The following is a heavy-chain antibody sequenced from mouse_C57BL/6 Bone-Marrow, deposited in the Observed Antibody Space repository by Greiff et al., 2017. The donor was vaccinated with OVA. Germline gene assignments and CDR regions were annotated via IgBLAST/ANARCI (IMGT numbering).Heavy chain of an antibody. Sequence: EVQLQQSGAELVRPGASVKLSCTASGFNIKDDYMHWVKQRPEQGLEWIGWIDPENGDTEYASKFQGKATITADTSSNTAYLQLSSLTSEDTAVYYCTTTYLPNYYGSSYDYWGQGTTLTVSS. J-gene: IGHJ2*01. CDR3: TTTYLPNYYGSSYDY. CDR2: IDPENGDT. V-gene: IGHV14-4*01. D-gene: IGHD1-1*01. CDR1: GFNIKDDY.